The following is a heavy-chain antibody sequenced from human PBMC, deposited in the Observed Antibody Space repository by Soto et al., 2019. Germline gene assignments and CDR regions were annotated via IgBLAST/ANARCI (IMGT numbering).Heavy chain of an antibody. CDR2: IYYTGCT. Sequence: PSETLSLTCTVFGASVSSGTYYWSWIRQAPGKGLEWVGHIYYTGCTNYNPSLNNRVTISVDTSKNHFSLQLTSVTAADTAVYYCARGAGFSYASTWFDIWGQGTLVTVSS. J-gene: IGHJ5*02. V-gene: IGHV4-61*03. CDR1: GASVSSGTYY. D-gene: IGHD5-18*01. CDR3: ARGAGFSYASTWFDI.